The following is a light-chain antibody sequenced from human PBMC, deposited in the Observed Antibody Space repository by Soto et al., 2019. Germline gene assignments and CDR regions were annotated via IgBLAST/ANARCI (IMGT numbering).Light chain of an antibody. CDR1: QSISSW. V-gene: IGKV1-5*01. CDR2: DAS. CDR3: QQYNSYPWT. Sequence: DIQMTQSPATLPASLGDRVTLTCRAGQSISSWLDWYQQKPGKAPKLLIYDASSLESGVPSRFRGSGSGTEFTLTITSLQPDDFATYYCQQYNSYPWTFGQGTKVDIK. J-gene: IGKJ1*01.